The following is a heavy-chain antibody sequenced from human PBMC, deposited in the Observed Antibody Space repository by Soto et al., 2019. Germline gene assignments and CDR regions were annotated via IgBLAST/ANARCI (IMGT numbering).Heavy chain of an antibody. Sequence: GGSLRLSCAASGFTFDTNGMTWVRQVPGKGLEWVSAISAGGGTTYYADPVKGRFTISRDNSKNMLYLQMNSLRAEDTAVYYCARGQVLAAAGTHNWFDPWGQGTLVTVSS. CDR2: ISAGGGTT. CDR1: GFTFDTNG. V-gene: IGHV3-23*01. CDR3: ARGQVLAAAGTHNWFDP. D-gene: IGHD6-13*01. J-gene: IGHJ5*02.